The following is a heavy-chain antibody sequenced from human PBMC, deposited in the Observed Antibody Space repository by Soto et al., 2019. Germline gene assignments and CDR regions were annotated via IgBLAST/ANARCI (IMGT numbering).Heavy chain of an antibody. CDR2: INHSGST. CDR3: AGGRGQLWYYGMDV. CDR1: GGSFSGYY. J-gene: IGHJ6*02. Sequence: LSLTCAVYGGSFSGYYWSWIRQPPGKGLEWIGEINHSGSTNYNPSLKSRVTISLDTSKNQFSLKLSAVTAAVTAVYYCAGGRGQLWYYGMDVWGQGTTVTVSS. V-gene: IGHV4-34*01. D-gene: IGHD5-18*01.